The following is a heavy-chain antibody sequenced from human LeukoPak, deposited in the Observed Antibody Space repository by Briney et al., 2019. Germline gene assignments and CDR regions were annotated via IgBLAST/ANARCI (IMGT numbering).Heavy chain of an antibody. J-gene: IGHJ4*02. CDR2: ISGSGGST. CDR3: AKDSLQQIALAGTAFDY. Sequence: GGSLRLSCAASGFTSSSYAMSWVRQAPGKGLEWVSAISGSGGSTYYADSVKGRFTISRDNNKNSLYLQMNSLRTEDTAFYYCAKDSLQQIALAGTAFDYWGQGTLVTVSS. CDR1: GFTSSSYA. V-gene: IGHV3-23*01. D-gene: IGHD6-19*01.